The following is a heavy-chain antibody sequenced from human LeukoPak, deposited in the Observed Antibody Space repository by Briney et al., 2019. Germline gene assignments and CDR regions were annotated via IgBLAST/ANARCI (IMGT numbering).Heavy chain of an antibody. Sequence: SGTLSLTCTVSGGSISSYYWSWIRQPPGKGLEWIGYIYSSGSTNYNPSLKSRVTISLDTSKNQFSLKLSSVTAADTAVYYCARHGSQSSGYYYWGQGTLVTVSS. CDR1: GGSISSYY. D-gene: IGHD3-9*01. V-gene: IGHV4-59*08. CDR2: IYSSGST. J-gene: IGHJ4*02. CDR3: ARHGSQSSGYYY.